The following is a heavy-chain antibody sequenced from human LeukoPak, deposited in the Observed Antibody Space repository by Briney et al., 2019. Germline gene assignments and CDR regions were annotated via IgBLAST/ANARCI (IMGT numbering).Heavy chain of an antibody. J-gene: IGHJ2*01. Sequence: QGRVTITADESTSTAYMELSSLRSEDTAVYYCARVQLVMGSYWYFDLWGRGTLVTVSS. D-gene: IGHD6-13*01. CDR3: ARVQLVMGSYWYFDL. V-gene: IGHV1-69*01.